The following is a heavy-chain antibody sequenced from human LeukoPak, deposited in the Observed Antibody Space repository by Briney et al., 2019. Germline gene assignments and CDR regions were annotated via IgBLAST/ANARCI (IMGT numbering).Heavy chain of an antibody. CDR3: AKDIGPRGSAFDY. CDR1: GFTFDDYA. Sequence: PGRSLRLSCAASGFTFDDYAMHWVRQAPGKGLEWVSGISWNSGSIGYADSVKGRFTISRDNAKNSLYLQMNNLRAEDTALYYCAKDIGPRGSAFDYWGQGTLVTVSS. V-gene: IGHV3-9*01. D-gene: IGHD1-26*01. J-gene: IGHJ4*02. CDR2: ISWNSGSI.